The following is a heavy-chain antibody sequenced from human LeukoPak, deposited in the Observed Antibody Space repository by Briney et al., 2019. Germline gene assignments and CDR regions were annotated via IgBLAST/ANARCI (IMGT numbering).Heavy chain of an antibody. CDR3: ARDRSYGSGSLDIDY. D-gene: IGHD3-10*01. J-gene: IGHJ4*02. V-gene: IGHV3-48*01. CDR1: GFTFSSYA. Sequence: PGGSLRLSCAASGFTFSSYAMNWVRQAPGKGLEWVSYISSSSSTIYYADSVKGRFTISRDNAENSLYLQMNSLRAEDTAVYYCARDRSYGSGSLDIDYWGQGTLVTVSS. CDR2: ISSSSSTI.